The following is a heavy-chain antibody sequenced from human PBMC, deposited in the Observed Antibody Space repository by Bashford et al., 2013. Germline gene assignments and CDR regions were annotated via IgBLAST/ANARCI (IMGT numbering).Heavy chain of an antibody. J-gene: IGHJ4*01. V-gene: IGHV4-39*01. CDR3: ARHEVFFDLVIIRVFDY. CDR1: GASIRSDSYH. D-gene: IGHD3-9*01. CDR2: IYYDGST. Sequence: SETLSLTCTVSGASIRSDSYHWGWIRQSPGKGLEWIGSIYYDGSTNFNPSLQSRVSLSVDTSKSQISLRLNSVTAADTAVYYCARHEVFFDLVIIRVFDYVGPREPRSPSPQ.